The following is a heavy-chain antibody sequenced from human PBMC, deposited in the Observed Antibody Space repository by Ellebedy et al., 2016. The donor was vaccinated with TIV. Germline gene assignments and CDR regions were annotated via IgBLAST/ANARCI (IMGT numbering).Heavy chain of an antibody. CDR3: VGFGVFNL. J-gene: IGHJ5*02. Sequence: PGGSLRLSCAAWGFSFSNFWMSWVRQAPGKGLEWVAHIKTDGSGTYYVDSVKGRLTISRENAKNALFLQMDGLRVDDSAVYYCVGFGVFNLWGQGAPVTVSS. CDR1: GFSFSNFW. CDR2: IKTDGSGT. D-gene: IGHD3-3*01. V-gene: IGHV3-7*01.